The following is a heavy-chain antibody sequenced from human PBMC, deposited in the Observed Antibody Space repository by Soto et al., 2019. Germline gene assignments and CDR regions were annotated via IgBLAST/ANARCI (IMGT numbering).Heavy chain of an antibody. CDR1: GFSFSSYG. Sequence: EVHLLESGGGLVQPGESLRLSCVASGFSFSSYGMSWVRQAPGKGLEWASIISGSGDAKYYADSVKGRFTISRDNSKNTMYLQLDSLRAEDTAVYYCAKDFDSDETSHGPPDYWGQGTLVTVSS. J-gene: IGHJ4*02. V-gene: IGHV3-23*01. CDR3: AKDFDSDETSHGPPDY. D-gene: IGHD3-22*01. CDR2: ISGSGDAK.